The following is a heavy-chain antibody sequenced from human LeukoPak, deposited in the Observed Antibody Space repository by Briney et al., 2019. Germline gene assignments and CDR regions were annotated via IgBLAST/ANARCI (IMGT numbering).Heavy chain of an antibody. J-gene: IGHJ4*02. D-gene: IGHD2-2*01. V-gene: IGHV4-59*11. CDR2: IHDTGST. Sequence: SETLSLTCSVSGGSLSSHYWSWIRQPPGKGLELIGHIHDTGSTFYNPSLRGRVTISLDTSNNKFSLKLPSMTAADTAVYYRARSSSGCSTSSCYLTYWGQGTLVTVS. CDR3: ARSSSGCSTSSCYLTY. CDR1: GGSLSSHY.